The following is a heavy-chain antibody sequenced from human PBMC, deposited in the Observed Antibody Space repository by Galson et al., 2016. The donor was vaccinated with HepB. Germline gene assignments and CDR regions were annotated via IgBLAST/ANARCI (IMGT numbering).Heavy chain of an antibody. J-gene: IGHJ4*02. D-gene: IGHD6-19*01. Sequence: SVKVSCKASGYTFTSYYLHWVRQAPGQGLEWMGIINPSGGNTSYAQKFQGRVTMTRDTSTSTVYMELSSLRSEDTAMYYCARRREYSSGWRKQYYFDYWGQGTLVTVSS. CDR3: ARRREYSSGWRKQYYFDY. CDR2: INPSGGNT. CDR1: GYTFTSYY. V-gene: IGHV1-46*01.